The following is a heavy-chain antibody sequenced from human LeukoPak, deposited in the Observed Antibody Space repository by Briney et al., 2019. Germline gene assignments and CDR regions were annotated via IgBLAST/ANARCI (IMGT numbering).Heavy chain of an antibody. D-gene: IGHD5-24*01. CDR1: GFTLTVAT. CDR2: ICAIVEST. Sequence: PGGSLRLSCAAPGFTLTVATMTWVRQAPREGVEWVSLICAIVESTHSADSVKGRFTISRDNSKNTLSQQMNSLRVEDTAMYFCAKDIQLSTWGLGTMVTVSS. J-gene: IGHJ3*01. V-gene: IGHV3-23*01. CDR3: AKDIQLST.